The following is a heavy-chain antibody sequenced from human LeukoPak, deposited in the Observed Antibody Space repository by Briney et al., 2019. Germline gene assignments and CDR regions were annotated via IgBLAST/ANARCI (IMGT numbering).Heavy chain of an antibody. Sequence: GGSLRLSCAASGFTFDDYGMSWVRQAPGKGLEWVSGINWNGGSTGYADSVKGRFTISRDNAKNSLYLQMNSLRAEDTALYYCARDEHSSGYYSVVDYWGQGTLVTVSS. CDR1: GFTFDDYG. CDR2: INWNGGST. CDR3: ARDEHSSGYYSVVDY. V-gene: IGHV3-20*04. D-gene: IGHD3-22*01. J-gene: IGHJ4*02.